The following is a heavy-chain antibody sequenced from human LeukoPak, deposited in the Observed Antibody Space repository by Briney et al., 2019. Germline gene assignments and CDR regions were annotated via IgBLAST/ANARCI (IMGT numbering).Heavy chain of an antibody. CDR2: VSCIRVAT. Sequence: PGGSLRLSCAASGFTFSRFALSWVRQAPGKGLEWVSGVSCIRVATYYAGSVKGRFTISRDDSQNILYLQMNGLRAEDTAVYFCAKGFREFDTSTSYSSFDTWGQGTMVTVSS. D-gene: IGHD5-18*01. J-gene: IGHJ3*02. V-gene: IGHV3-23*01. CDR1: GFTFSRFA. CDR3: AKGFREFDTSTSYSSFDT.